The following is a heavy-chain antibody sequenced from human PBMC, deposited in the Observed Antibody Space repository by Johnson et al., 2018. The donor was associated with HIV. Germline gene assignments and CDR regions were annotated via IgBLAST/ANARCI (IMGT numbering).Heavy chain of an antibody. Sequence: QMLLVESGGGVVRPGDSLRLSCAASGFTFSSYGMHWVRQAPGKGLEWVAVISYDGSNKYYADSVKGRFTISRDNSKNTLYLQMNSLRAEDTAVYYCARASYYYGSADIWGQGTMVTVSS. CDR2: ISYDGSNK. V-gene: IGHV3-30*03. CDR1: GFTFSSYG. D-gene: IGHD3-10*01. J-gene: IGHJ3*02. CDR3: ARASYYYGSADI.